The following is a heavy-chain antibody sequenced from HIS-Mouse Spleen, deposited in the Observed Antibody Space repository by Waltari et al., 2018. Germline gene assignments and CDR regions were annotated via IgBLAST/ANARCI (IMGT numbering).Heavy chain of an antibody. CDR2: MYYSGST. J-gene: IGHJ2*01. Sequence: QLQLQESGPGLVKPSETLSLTCTVSGGSISGSSYYWGWIRPPPRKGRGWIGSMYYSGSTYYTPSLKSRVTISVDTSKNQFSLKLSSVTAADTALYYCAREIPYSSSWYDWYFDLWGRGTLVTVSS. CDR1: GGSISGSSYY. D-gene: IGHD6-13*01. V-gene: IGHV4-39*07. CDR3: AREIPYSSSWYDWYFDL.